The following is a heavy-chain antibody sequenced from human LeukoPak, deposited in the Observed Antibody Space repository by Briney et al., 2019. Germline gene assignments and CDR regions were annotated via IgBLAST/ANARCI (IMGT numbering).Heavy chain of an antibody. CDR2: IVGSGGST. CDR3: AKGRIYPDY. Sequence: GGSLRLSCAASGFAFSSYTMSWVRQAPGKGLEWVSAIVGSGGSTFYADSMKGRFTISRDNSRNTLFLHMNSLRAEDTAVYYCAKGRIYPDYWGQGTLVTVSS. D-gene: IGHD3-3*02. V-gene: IGHV3-23*01. CDR1: GFAFSSYT. J-gene: IGHJ4*02.